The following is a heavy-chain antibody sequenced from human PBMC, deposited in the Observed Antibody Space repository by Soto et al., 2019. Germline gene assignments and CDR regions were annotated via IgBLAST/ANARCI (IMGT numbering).Heavy chain of an antibody. D-gene: IGHD1-7*01. CDR3: ARDYNWNYISYFDY. CDR2: ISAYNGNT. Sequence: ASVKVSCKTSGYTFTTFGINWVRQAPGQGLEWMGWISAYNGNTNHTQKFQGRVTMTTGASTSTAYMELRSLRSDDTAVYYCARDYNWNYISYFDYWGQGTLVTVSS. J-gene: IGHJ4*02. CDR1: GYTFTTFG. V-gene: IGHV1-18*01.